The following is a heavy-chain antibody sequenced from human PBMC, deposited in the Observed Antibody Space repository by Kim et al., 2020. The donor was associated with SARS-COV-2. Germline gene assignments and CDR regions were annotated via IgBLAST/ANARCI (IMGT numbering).Heavy chain of an antibody. J-gene: IGHJ4*02. V-gene: IGHV2-5*01. D-gene: IGHD6-13*01. CDR3: AHIRIAAAIYFDY. Sequence: YSPSLESRLTITKDTSKNQVVLTMTNMGPVDTATYYCAHIRIAAAIYFDYWGQGTLVTVSS.